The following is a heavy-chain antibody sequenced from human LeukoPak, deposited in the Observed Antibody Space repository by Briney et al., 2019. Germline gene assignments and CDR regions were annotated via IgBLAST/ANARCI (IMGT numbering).Heavy chain of an antibody. CDR2: IIPIFGTA. Sequence: ASVKVSCKASGGTFSSYAISWVRQAPGRGLEWMGGIIPIFGTANYAQKFQGGVTITADESTSTAYMELSSLRSEDTAVYYCARGATMVRGVRYFDYWGQGTLVTVSS. CDR3: ARGATMVRGVRYFDY. D-gene: IGHD3-10*01. J-gene: IGHJ4*02. CDR1: GGTFSSYA. V-gene: IGHV1-69*13.